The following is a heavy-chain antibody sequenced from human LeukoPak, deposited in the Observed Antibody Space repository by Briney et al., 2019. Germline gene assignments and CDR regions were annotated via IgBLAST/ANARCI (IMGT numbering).Heavy chain of an antibody. CDR1: GGTFSSYA. D-gene: IGHD6-13*01. CDR2: IIPIFGTA. Sequence: GASVKVSCKASGGTFSSYAISWVRQAPGQGLVWMGGIIPIFGTANYAQKFQGRVTITADESTSTAYMELSSLRSEDTAVYYCARDPGAAAGRGTGFDYWGQGTLVTVSS. J-gene: IGHJ4*02. V-gene: IGHV1-69*01. CDR3: ARDPGAAAGRGTGFDY.